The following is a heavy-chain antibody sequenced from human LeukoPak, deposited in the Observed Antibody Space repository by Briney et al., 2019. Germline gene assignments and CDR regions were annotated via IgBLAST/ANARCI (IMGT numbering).Heavy chain of an antibody. D-gene: IGHD3-22*01. CDR1: GFTFSNYW. CDR3: ARDQHYYDGSGYYYYFDY. CDR2: INQDGSEK. J-gene: IGHJ4*02. V-gene: IGHV3-7*01. Sequence: GGSLRLSCAASGFTFSNYWMSWVRQAPGKWLEWVANINQDGSEKYYVDSVKGRFTISRDNAKNSLYLQMNSLRAEDTAVYYCARDQHYYDGSGYYYYFDYWGQGTLVTVSS.